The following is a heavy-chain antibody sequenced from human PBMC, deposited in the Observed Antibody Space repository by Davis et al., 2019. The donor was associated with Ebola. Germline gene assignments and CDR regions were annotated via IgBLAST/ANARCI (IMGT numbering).Heavy chain of an antibody. V-gene: IGHV1-69*13. CDR3: ARGSQDTTILLDFIY. Sequence: SVKVSCKASGGTFSNYAISWVRQAPGQGLEWMGGITPIFGTPNYAQKFQGRVTITADESTSTAYMKLSSLRSEDTAVYYCARGSQDTTILLDFIYWGQGTLVTVSS. CDR1: GGTFSNYA. D-gene: IGHD3-3*01. CDR2: ITPIFGTP. J-gene: IGHJ4*02.